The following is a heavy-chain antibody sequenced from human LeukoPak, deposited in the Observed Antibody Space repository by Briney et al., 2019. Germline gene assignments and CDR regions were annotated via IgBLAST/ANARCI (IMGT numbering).Heavy chain of an antibody. J-gene: IGHJ4*02. CDR3: VRSREGRWELLGGGDY. D-gene: IGHD1-26*01. V-gene: IGHV3-21*01. CDR1: GFTFSSYS. Sequence: PGGSLRLSCAASGFTFSSYSMNWVRQAPGKGLEWVSSISSSSSYIYYADSVKGRFTISRDNARNSLYLQMNSLRAEDTAVYYCVRSREGRWELLGGGDYWGQGTLVTVSS. CDR2: ISSSSSYI.